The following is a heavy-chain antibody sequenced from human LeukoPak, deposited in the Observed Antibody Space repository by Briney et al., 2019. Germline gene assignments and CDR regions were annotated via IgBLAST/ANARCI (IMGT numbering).Heavy chain of an antibody. V-gene: IGHV4-39*07. CDR2: IYYSGST. CDR1: GGSLSRRSYY. J-gene: IGHJ4*02. D-gene: IGHD3-10*01. Sequence: SETLSLTCTVSGGSLSRRSYYWGWIRQPPGKGLEWIGSIYYSGSTYYNPSLKSRVTISVDTSKNQFSLKLSSVTAADTAVYYCARDGYYYGSGSYRFDYWGQGTLVTVSS. CDR3: ARDGYYYGSGSYRFDY.